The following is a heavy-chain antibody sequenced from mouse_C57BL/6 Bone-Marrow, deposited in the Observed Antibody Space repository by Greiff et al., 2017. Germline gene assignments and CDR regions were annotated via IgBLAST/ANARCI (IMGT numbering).Heavy chain of an antibody. J-gene: IGHJ4*01. CDR1: GYTFTSYW. CDR2: IHPNSGST. D-gene: IGHD1-1*01. V-gene: IGHV1-64*01. CDR3: ASSGSSYEYAMDY. Sequence: VQLQQPGAELVKPGASVKLSCKASGYTFTSYWMLWVKQRPGQGLEWIGMIHPNSGSTNYNEKFKSKATLTVDKSSSTAYMQLSSLTSEDSAVYYCASSGSSYEYAMDYWGQGTSVTVSS.